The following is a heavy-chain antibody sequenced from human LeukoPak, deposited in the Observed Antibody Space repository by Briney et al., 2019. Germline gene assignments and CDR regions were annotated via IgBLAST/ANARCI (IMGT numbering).Heavy chain of an antibody. J-gene: IGHJ4*02. Sequence: SETLSLTCTVSGGSISSSSDFWGWIRQPPGKGLEWIGIINYSGSTYYNPSLKSRVTISVDTSKNQFSLKLSSVTAADTAVYYCARRAATAARYFDYWGQGTLVTVSS. D-gene: IGHD2-15*01. CDR2: INYSGST. CDR3: ARRAATAARYFDY. V-gene: IGHV4-39*01. CDR1: GGSISSSSDF.